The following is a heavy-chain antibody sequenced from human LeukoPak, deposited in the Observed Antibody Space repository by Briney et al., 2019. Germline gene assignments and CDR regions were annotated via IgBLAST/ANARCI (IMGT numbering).Heavy chain of an antibody. D-gene: IGHD3-3*01. V-gene: IGHV3-21*01. Sequence: GGSLRLSCAASGFTFSSYSMNWVRQAPGKGLEWVSSISSSSSSINNADSVNGRFTISRDNTKNTLYLQMNSLRAEDRAVYYCARDRYYDFWSGYLYYYYYMDVWGKGTTVTVSS. CDR1: GFTFSSYS. CDR3: ARDRYYDFWSGYLYYYYYMDV. J-gene: IGHJ6*03. CDR2: ISSSSSSI.